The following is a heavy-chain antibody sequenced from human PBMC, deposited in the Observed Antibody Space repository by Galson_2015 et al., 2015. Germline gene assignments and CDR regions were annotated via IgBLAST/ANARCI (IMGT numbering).Heavy chain of an antibody. V-gene: IGHV1-3*01. CDR3: ERENGYIGSYPFDY. J-gene: IGHJ4*02. CDR2: INAGNGNT. CDR1: GYTFTSYA. Sequence: SVKVSCKASGYTFTSYAMHWVRQAPGKRLEWMGWINAGNGNTKNSQKFQGRVTITRDTSASTAYMELSSMRSEDTAVYYCERENGYIGSYPFDYWGQGTLVTVSS. D-gene: IGHD1-26*01.